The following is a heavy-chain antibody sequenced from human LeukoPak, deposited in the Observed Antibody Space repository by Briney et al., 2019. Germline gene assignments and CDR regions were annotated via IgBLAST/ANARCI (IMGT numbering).Heavy chain of an antibody. J-gene: IGHJ4*02. Sequence: ASVKVSCKASGYTFTSYAITWVRQAPGQGLEWMGWISAYNGNTNYAQKLQGRVTMTTDTSTSTAYMEMRSLRSDDTAMYYCARMEMATAIFDYWGQGTLVTVSS. CDR3: ARMEMATAIFDY. CDR2: ISAYNGNT. V-gene: IGHV1-18*01. CDR1: GYTFTSYA. D-gene: IGHD5-24*01.